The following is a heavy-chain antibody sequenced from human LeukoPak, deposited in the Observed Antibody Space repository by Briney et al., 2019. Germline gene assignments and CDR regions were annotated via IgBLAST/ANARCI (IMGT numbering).Heavy chain of an antibody. Sequence: SETLSLTCTVSGGSISSYYWSWIRQPPGKGLEWIGYIYYSGSTNYNPSLKSRVTISVDTSENQFSLKLSSVTAADTAVYYCARHSGYSSSWYSFDYWGQGTLVTASS. V-gene: IGHV4-59*08. CDR1: GGSISSYY. CDR2: IYYSGST. D-gene: IGHD6-13*01. J-gene: IGHJ4*02. CDR3: ARHSGYSSSWYSFDY.